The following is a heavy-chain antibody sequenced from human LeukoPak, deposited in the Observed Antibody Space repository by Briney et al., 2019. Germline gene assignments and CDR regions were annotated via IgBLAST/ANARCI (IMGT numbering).Heavy chain of an antibody. J-gene: IGHJ4*02. CDR2: IGAGGGST. D-gene: IGHD6-13*01. CDR3: AKGAAYSSTWYPLDY. V-gene: IGHV3-23*01. Sequence: GGSLRLSCAAFGFTFSIYAMSWVRQAPGKGLDWVSSIGAGGGSTYYADSVKGRFTISRDNSKNTLSLQMNSLRADDTAVYFCAKGAAYSSTWYPLDYWGQGTLVTVSS. CDR1: GFTFSIYA.